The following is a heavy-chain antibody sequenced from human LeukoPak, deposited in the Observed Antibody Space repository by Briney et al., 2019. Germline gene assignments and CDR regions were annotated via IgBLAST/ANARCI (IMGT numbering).Heavy chain of an antibody. J-gene: IGHJ4*02. CDR3: ARGPYDIFTRYYLNY. V-gene: IGHV3-21*01. CDR1: GFTLSSHG. CDR2: ISSSSRYI. Sequence: GGSLRLSCAATGFTLSSHGMNCPRQALGKVLEQVSSISSSSRYIYHADPVKGRFTISRDTAKNSLYLQMNSLRAEDTAVYYCARGPYDIFTRYYLNYWGQGTLVTVSS. D-gene: IGHD3-9*01.